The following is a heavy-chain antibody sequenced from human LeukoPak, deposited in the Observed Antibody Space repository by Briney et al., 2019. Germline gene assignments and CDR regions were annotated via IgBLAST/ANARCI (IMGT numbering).Heavy chain of an antibody. CDR2: ISYDGSNK. J-gene: IGHJ4*02. CDR3: AKDARYSSSWYQVLCC. V-gene: IGHV3-30-3*01. CDR1: GFTFSSYA. D-gene: IGHD6-13*01. Sequence: PGRSLRLSCGASGFTFSSYALHWVRQAPGKGLEWVAVISYDGSNKYYADSVKGRFTISRDNSKNTLYLQMNSLRAEDTAIYYCAKDARYSSSWYQVLCCWGQGTLVTVSS.